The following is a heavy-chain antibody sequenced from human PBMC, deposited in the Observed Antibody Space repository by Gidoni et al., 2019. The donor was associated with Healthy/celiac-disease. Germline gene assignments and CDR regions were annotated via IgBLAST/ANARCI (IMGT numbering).Heavy chain of an antibody. CDR1: GFTFSTYN. D-gene: IGHD3-16*02. CDR2: ISSSSSYI. CDR3: ARDPEYDYVWGSYRGIDY. V-gene: IGHV3-21*01. J-gene: IGHJ4*02. Sequence: EVQLVESGGGLAKPGGSLRLSCAASGFTFSTYNMKWVRQAPGKGLEWVSSISSSSSYIYYADSVKGRFTISRDNAKNSLYLQMNSLRAEDTAVYYCARDPEYDYVWGSYRGIDYWGQGTLVTVSS.